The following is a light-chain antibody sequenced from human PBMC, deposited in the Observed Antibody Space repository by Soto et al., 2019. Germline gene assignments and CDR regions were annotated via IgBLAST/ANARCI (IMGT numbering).Light chain of an antibody. V-gene: IGLV1-44*01. CDR3: AAWDDRMKDV. CDR1: DCNIGKNI. J-gene: IGLJ2*01. CDR2: NNN. Sequence: QSVLAQPPSVSGTPGQRVTISCSGSDCNIGKNIVNWYRQLPGTAPKLLSYNNNQRPSGVPDRFSGSKSCTSASLASSGLQSEDEAAYYCAAWDDRMKDVFGGGKKVIVL.